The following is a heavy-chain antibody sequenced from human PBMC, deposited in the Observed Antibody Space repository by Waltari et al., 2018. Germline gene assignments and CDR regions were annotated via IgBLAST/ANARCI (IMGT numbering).Heavy chain of an antibody. V-gene: IGHV3-74*01. CDR3: VKEGVAPGGSDFFDH. D-gene: IGHD3-3*01. CDR1: GFGFGDYG. Sequence: EMLLVESGGGLVPPGGSLRLSCEASGFGFGDYGLHWVRQAPWGGRVWVARINTNGGTTNYADSVTGRFTISRDNPKNMLYLQMDSLGAQDTAVYYCVKEGVAPGGSDFFDHWGQGTLVTVSP. J-gene: IGHJ4*02. CDR2: INTNGGTT.